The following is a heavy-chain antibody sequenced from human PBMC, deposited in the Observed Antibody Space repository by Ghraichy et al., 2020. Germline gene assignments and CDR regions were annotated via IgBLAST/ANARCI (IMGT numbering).Heavy chain of an antibody. CDR3: ARGDSSGWHF. CDR1: TFTFSNFW. CDR2: IGPDGSDK. Sequence: GGSLRLSCEGSTFTFSNFWVSWVRQAPRKGLEWVANIGPDGSDKYYVDSVKGRFTISRDNAQSSVYLQMSSLRPEDTAVYFCARGDSSGWHFWGQGTLVTVSS. V-gene: IGHV3-7*03. D-gene: IGHD6-19*01. J-gene: IGHJ4*02.